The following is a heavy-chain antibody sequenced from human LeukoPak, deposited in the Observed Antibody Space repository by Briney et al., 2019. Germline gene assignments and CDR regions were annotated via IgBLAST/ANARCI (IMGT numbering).Heavy chain of an antibody. Sequence: SETLSLTCTVSDGSISNYYWSWIRQPPGKGLEWIGYIYYSGTTNYNPSLKSRVVMSVHTPKNQFSLKLSPVIAADTAVYYCARVGVDYSGNIIKYYFDYWGQGTLVTVSS. CDR1: DGSISNYY. J-gene: IGHJ4*02. CDR2: IYYSGTT. V-gene: IGHV4-59*01. D-gene: IGHD4-23*01. CDR3: ARVGVDYSGNIIKYYFDY.